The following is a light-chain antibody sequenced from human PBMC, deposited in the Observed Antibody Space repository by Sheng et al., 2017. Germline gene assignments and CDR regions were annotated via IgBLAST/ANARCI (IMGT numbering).Light chain of an antibody. Sequence: EIVMTQSPATLSVSPGERATLSCRASQTVSSNLAWYQQKPGQAPRLVIYGASTRATGIPARFSGSGSGTEFALTISSLQSEDFAIYYCQHYNNWPPRWT. CDR1: QTVSSN. CDR3: QHYNNWPPRWT. J-gene: IGKJ1*01. CDR2: GAS. V-gene: IGKV3-15*01.